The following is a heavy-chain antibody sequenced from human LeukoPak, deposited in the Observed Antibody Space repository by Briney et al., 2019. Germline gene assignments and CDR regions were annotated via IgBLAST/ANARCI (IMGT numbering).Heavy chain of an antibody. D-gene: IGHD2-15*01. J-gene: IGHJ4*02. Sequence: GASLRLSCAASGFTFSSYAMSWVRQAPGKGLEWVSAISGSGGSTYYADSVKGRFTISRDNSKNTLYLQMNGLRAEDTAVYYCAKVWDIVVVVAATYFDYWGQGTLVTVSS. V-gene: IGHV3-23*01. CDR3: AKVWDIVVVVAATYFDY. CDR2: ISGSGGST. CDR1: GFTFSSYA.